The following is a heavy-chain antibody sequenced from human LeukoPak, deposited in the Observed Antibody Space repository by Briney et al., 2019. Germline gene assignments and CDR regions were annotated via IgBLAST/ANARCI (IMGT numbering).Heavy chain of an antibody. V-gene: IGHV4-59*11. CDR3: ARVSFGYYYYGMDV. D-gene: IGHD3-16*01. Sequence: SETLSLTCTVSGGSISSHYWSWIRQPPGKGLEWIGYIYYSGSTNYNPSLKSRVTISVATSKNQFSLKLSSVTAADTAVYYCARVSFGYYYYGMDVWGQGTTVTVSS. CDR1: GGSISSHY. CDR2: IYYSGST. J-gene: IGHJ6*02.